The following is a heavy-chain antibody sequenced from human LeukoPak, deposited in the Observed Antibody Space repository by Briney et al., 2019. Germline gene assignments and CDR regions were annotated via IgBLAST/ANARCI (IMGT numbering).Heavy chain of an antibody. V-gene: IGHV4-34*01. CDR1: GGSSSGYY. D-gene: IGHD3-22*01. CDR3: ARHASRGSGYWYYYYYYMDV. Sequence: SETLSLTCAVYGGSSSGYYWSWIRQPPGKGLEWIGEINHSGSTNYNPSLKSRVTISVDTSKNQFSLKLSSVTAADTAVYYCARHASRGSGYWYYYYYYMDVWGKGTTVTISS. J-gene: IGHJ6*03. CDR2: INHSGST.